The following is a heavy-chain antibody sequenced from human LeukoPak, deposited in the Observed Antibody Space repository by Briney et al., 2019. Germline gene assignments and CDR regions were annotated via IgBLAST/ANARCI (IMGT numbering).Heavy chain of an antibody. V-gene: IGHV1-46*01. CDR3: ARSRSFYCTNGVCYQYNWFDP. Sequence: ASVKVSCKASGYTFTSYYIHWVRQAPGQGLEWMGIINPGGGSTSYAQKFQGRVTMTRDTSTSTVYMELSSLRSEDTAVYYCARSRSFYCTNGVCYQYNWFDPWGQGTLVTVSS. CDR2: INPGGGST. D-gene: IGHD2-8*01. CDR1: GYTFTSYY. J-gene: IGHJ5*02.